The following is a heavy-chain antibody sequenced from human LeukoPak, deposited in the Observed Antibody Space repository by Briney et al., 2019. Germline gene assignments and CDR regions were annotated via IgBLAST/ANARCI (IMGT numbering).Heavy chain of an antibody. D-gene: IGHD6-19*01. V-gene: IGHV4-34*01. CDR3: ARQLAVAGSGVSWFDP. CDR1: GGSFSGYY. Sequence: SETLSLTCAVYGGSFSGYYWSWIRQPPGKGLEWIGEINHSGSTNYNPSLKSRVTISVDTSKNQFSLKLSSVTAADTAVYYCARQLAVAGSGVSWFDPWGQGTLVTVSS. J-gene: IGHJ5*02. CDR2: INHSGST.